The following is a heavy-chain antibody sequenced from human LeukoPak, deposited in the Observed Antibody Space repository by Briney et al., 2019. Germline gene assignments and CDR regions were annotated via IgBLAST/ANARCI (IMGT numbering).Heavy chain of an antibody. V-gene: IGHV4-34*01. Sequence: SETLSLTCAVYSGSFSGYYWSWIRQPPGKGLEWIGEISRGGSTNYNPSLKSRVTISVDTSKNQFSLKLTSVTAADTAVYYCAGGYGSGSYYNYWGQGTLVTVSS. CDR1: SGSFSGYY. J-gene: IGHJ4*02. CDR2: ISRGGST. CDR3: AGGYGSGSYYNY. D-gene: IGHD3-10*01.